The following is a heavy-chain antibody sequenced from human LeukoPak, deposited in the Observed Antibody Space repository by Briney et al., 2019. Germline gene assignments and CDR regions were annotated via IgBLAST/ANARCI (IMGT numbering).Heavy chain of an antibody. CDR3: ARAPTIITMVRGVILYYYYGMDV. Sequence: GASVKVSCKASGYTFTGYYMHWVRQAPGQGLEWMGWINPNSGGTNYAQKFQGRVTMTRGTSISTAYMELSRLRSDDTAVYYCARAPTIITMVRGVILYYYYGMDVWGQGTTVTVSS. V-gene: IGHV1-2*02. J-gene: IGHJ6*02. CDR1: GYTFTGYY. D-gene: IGHD3-10*01. CDR2: INPNSGGT.